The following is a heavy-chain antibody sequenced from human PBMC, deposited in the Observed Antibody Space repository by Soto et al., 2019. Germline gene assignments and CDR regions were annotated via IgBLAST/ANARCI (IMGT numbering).Heavy chain of an antibody. CDR1: GFSLSTSGVG. V-gene: IGHV2-5*02. CDR3: SYLPCSGGSCYWFSYSGMDV. Sequence: QITLKESGPTLVKPTQTLTLTCTFSGFSLSTSGVGVAWIRQPPGKALEWLALIYWDDDKRYRPSLETRLTVPQDTSKNQVVVSMTNMDSVDTATYYCSYLPCSGGSCYWFSYSGMDVWGQGTTVTVSS. CDR2: IYWDDDK. D-gene: IGHD2-15*01. J-gene: IGHJ6*02.